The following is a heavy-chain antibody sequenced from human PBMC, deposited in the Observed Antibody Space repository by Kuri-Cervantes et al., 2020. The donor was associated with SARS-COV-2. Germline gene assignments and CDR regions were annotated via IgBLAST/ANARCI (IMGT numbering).Heavy chain of an antibody. CDR1: GYSFTSYW. CDR2: IYPGDSDT. D-gene: IGHD3-10*01. Sequence: QVSCWGSGYSFTSYWIGWVGQMAVKDLQWMEIIYPGDSDTRYSPSFQGQVTIPADKSISTAYLQWSSLKASDTAMYYCARSGLGYYYYGMDVWGQGTTVTVSS. J-gene: IGHJ6*02. CDR3: ARSGLGYYYYGMDV. V-gene: IGHV5-51*01.